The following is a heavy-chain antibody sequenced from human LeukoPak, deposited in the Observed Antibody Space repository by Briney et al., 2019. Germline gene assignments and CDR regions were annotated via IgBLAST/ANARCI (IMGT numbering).Heavy chain of an antibody. J-gene: IGHJ4*02. V-gene: IGHV1-2*02. D-gene: IGHD4-17*01. Sequence: ASVKVSCKASGYTFTGYYMHWVRQAPGQGLEWMGWINPNSGDTNYAQKFQGRVTMTRDTSISTAYMELRSLRSDDMAVYYCARDRAPTTRGIDYWGQGTLVTVSS. CDR2: INPNSGDT. CDR1: GYTFTGYY. CDR3: ARDRAPTTRGIDY.